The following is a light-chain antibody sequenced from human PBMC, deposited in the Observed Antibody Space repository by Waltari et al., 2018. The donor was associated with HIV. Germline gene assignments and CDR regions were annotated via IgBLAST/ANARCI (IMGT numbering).Light chain of an antibody. V-gene: IGLV1-36*01. CDR1: SNNIGNYA. CDR3: STWDFSLNSVV. CDR2: GN. J-gene: IGLJ2*01. Sequence: QSALTQEASVSGTVGQKVTLSCTGNSNNIGNYAVGWYQQISHGAPTTVVFGNSLPPGIPDRFAGSKSGTIASLTISGLQPEDEAVYYCSTWDFSLNSVVFGGGTKLTV.